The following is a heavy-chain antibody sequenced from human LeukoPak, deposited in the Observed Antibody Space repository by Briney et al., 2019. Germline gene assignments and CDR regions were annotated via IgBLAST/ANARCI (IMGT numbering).Heavy chain of an antibody. CDR2: IYYSGST. V-gene: IGHV4-59*01. Sequence: PSETLSLTCTVSGSSISSYYWSWIRQPPGKGLEWIGYIYYSGSTNYNPSLKSRVTISVDTSKNQFSLKLSSVTAADTAVYYCASEVVGDGYFDYWGQGTLVTVSS. D-gene: IGHD3-16*01. CDR1: GSSISSYY. CDR3: ASEVVGDGYFDY. J-gene: IGHJ4*02.